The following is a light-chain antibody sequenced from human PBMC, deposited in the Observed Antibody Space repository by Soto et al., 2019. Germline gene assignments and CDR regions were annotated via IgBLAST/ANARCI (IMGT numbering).Light chain of an antibody. CDR1: QSISNN. CDR2: AAS. Sequence: DVQITQYPSSLSAAVGAKLTIPFGAGQSISNNLNWYQQKPGKAPELLIYAASSLQSGVPSRFSGSGSGTDFTLTISSLQLEDLATYYCQQSFTIPKTFGQGTKVDIK. V-gene: IGKV1-39*01. CDR3: QQSFTIPKT. J-gene: IGKJ2*01.